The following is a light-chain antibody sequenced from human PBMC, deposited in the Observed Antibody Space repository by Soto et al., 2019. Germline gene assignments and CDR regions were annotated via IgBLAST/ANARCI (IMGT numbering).Light chain of an antibody. CDR1: SSNIGNNA. CDR3: ATWDDGLNGYV. CDR2: TNS. V-gene: IGLV1-44*01. Sequence: QSVLTQPPSVSAAAGQKVTISCSGSSSNIGNNAVTWYQQLPRTAPRLLIYTNSQRPSGVPERFFGSKSGTSASLAITGLQSGDEADYYCATWDDGLNGYVFGTGTKLTVL. J-gene: IGLJ1*01.